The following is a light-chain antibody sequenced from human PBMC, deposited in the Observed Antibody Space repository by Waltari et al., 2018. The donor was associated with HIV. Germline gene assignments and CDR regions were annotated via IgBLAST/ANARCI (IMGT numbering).Light chain of an antibody. Sequence: QSALTQPDSVSGSPGQSITTSCTGTSSDLSNYILVSWYQQHPCNPTKLMIYEVTKRPSGISDRFSAAKSGNTASLTISGLQPEDEADYYCCSYSMSSAFWVFGGGTKLTVL. CDR2: EVT. J-gene: IGLJ3*02. CDR3: CSYSMSSAFWV. CDR1: SSDLSNYIL. V-gene: IGLV2-23*02.